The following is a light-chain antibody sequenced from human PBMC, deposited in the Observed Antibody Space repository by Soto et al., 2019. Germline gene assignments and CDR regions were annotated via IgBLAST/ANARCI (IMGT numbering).Light chain of an antibody. V-gene: IGLV1-44*01. J-gene: IGLJ1*01. Sequence: QSVLTQPPSASGTPGQRVSITCSGSSSNIGSNTVNWYQQLPGTAPKLLIYSNNQRPSGVPDRFSGSKSGTSASLAISGLQSEDEADYYGAAWDDSLNGYVFGNGTKVTVL. CDR1: SSNIGSNT. CDR3: AAWDDSLNGYV. CDR2: SNN.